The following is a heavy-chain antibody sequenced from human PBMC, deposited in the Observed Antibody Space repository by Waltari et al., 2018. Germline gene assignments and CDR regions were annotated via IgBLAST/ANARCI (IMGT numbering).Heavy chain of an antibody. D-gene: IGHD3-10*01. CDR1: GHSLSELS. CDR3: TCSGEMASIGGGYYYGMDV. Sequence: QVQLVQSGAEVKKPGASVKVSCNVSGHSLSELSMHWVRQDPGKGIELMGGFDPEAGETIYAMKFQGRFTMTEDTSTDTAYMELSSRGSEDTAVYYCTCSGEMASIGGGYYYGMDVWGQGTTVTVSS. J-gene: IGHJ6*02. V-gene: IGHV1-24*01. CDR2: FDPEAGET.